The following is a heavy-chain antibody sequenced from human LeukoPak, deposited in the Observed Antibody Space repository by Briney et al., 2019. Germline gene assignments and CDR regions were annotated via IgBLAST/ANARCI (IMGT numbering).Heavy chain of an antibody. CDR3: TRGEDIAAAGLDY. D-gene: IGHD6-13*01. V-gene: IGHV4-39*01. Sequence: SETLSLTCTVSGGSISSSSYYWAWIRQPPGKGLEWIGSIYYSGITYYNPSLKSRVTISADTSKNQFSLKLSSVTAADMAVYYCTRGEDIAAAGLDYWGPGTLVTVSS. CDR1: GGSISSSSYY. CDR2: IYYSGIT. J-gene: IGHJ4*02.